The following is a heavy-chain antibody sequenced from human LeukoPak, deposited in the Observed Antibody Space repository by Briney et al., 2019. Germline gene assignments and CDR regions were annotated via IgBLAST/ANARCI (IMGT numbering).Heavy chain of an antibody. V-gene: IGHV4-34*01. CDR1: GGSVRDNY. CDR2: IHHSGST. Sequence: SETLSLTCAVYGGSVRDNYWSWIRQPPGKGLEWIGEIHHSGSTKYNPSLKSRVTISLDTSKNQFSLKLSSVTAADTAVYYCARDRSPYDFWRGYYKPVYYYYYMDVWGKGTTVTVSS. CDR3: ARDRSPYDFWRGYYKPVYYYYYMDV. J-gene: IGHJ6*03. D-gene: IGHD3-3*01.